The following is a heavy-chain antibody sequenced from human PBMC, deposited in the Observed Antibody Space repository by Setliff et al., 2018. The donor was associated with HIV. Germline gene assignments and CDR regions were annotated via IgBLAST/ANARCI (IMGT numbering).Heavy chain of an antibody. J-gene: IGHJ4*02. CDR3: ARSPLPMIMMVDYFDQ. Sequence: PSETLSLTWRGAGGARSNVYWSWIRQPPGKGLEWVGHIYSTGDTNYNPSLKSRVTLSADTSKNQLSLSLTSVTAADTAVAVVARSPLPMIMMVDYFDQWGQVTLFPFSS. D-gene: IGHD3-22*01. CDR2: IYSTGDT. V-gene: IGHV4-4*07. CDR1: GGARSNVY.